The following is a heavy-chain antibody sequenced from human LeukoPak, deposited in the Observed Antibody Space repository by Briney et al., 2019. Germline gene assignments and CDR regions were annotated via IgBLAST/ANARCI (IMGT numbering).Heavy chain of an antibody. CDR3: ARRSTPITMVRGVPQRPSKFDY. CDR2: IYPGDSDT. CDR1: GYSFTSYW. D-gene: IGHD3-10*01. V-gene: IGHV5-51*01. Sequence: GESLKISCKGSGYSFTSYWIGWVRQMPGKGLEWMGIIYPGDSDTRYSPSFQGQVTISADKSISTAYLQWSSLKASDTAMYYCARRSTPITMVRGVPQRPSKFDYWGQGTLVTVSS. J-gene: IGHJ4*02.